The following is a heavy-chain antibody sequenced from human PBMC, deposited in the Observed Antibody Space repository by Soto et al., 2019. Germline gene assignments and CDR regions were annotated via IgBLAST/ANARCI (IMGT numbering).Heavy chain of an antibody. CDR3: ARDEAAAGDNYYFDY. D-gene: IGHD6-13*01. CDR2: IYYSGST. CDR1: GVSISSGGYY. Sequence: SETLSLTCTVSGVSISSGGYYWSWIRQHPGKGLEWIGYIYYSGSTYYNPSLKSRVTISVDTSKNQFSLKLSSVTAADTAVYYCARDEAAAGDNYYFDYWGQGTLVTVSS. V-gene: IGHV4-31*03. J-gene: IGHJ4*02.